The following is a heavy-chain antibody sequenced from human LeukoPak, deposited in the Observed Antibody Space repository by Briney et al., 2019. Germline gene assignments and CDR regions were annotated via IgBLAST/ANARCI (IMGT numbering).Heavy chain of an antibody. CDR3: ARRIRGAPTDY. V-gene: IGHV1-8*01. CDR1: GYTFTTYD. D-gene: IGHD3-10*01. J-gene: IGHJ4*02. Sequence: ASVKVSCKASGYTFTTYDLNWVRQATGQGFEWMGWMDPNSGNAGYAQKFQGRVTMTRNTSISTAYMELSNLTSEDTAVYYCARRIRGAPTDYWGQGILVTVSS. CDR2: MDPNSGNA.